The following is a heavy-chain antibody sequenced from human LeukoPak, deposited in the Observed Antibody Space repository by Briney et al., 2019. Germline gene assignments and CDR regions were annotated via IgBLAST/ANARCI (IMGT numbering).Heavy chain of an antibody. CDR2: IKPDGSEK. D-gene: IGHD6-19*01. Sequence: GGSLGLSCAPSGFTFTTYWMSWVRQAPGKGLEWLANIKPDGSEKNYVDSVRGRFTISRDNAKNSLYLEMNSPRAEDAAVYYRARGAWYYIYWGQGTLVSVSS. CDR1: GFTFTTYW. V-gene: IGHV3-7*01. J-gene: IGHJ4*02. CDR3: ARGAWYYIY.